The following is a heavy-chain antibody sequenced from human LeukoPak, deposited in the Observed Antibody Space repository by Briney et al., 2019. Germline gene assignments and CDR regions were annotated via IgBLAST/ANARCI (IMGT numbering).Heavy chain of an antibody. CDR2: INHSGST. V-gene: IGHV4-34*01. Sequence: PSETLSLTCAVYGGSFSGYYWSWIRRPSGKGLEWSGEINHSGSTNYNASLKSRVTISVDTSKNQFTLKLSSVTAADTAVYYCARHLGTSAYSYGMDVWGQGTTVTVSS. J-gene: IGHJ6*02. CDR1: GGSFSGYY. D-gene: IGHD3-3*02. CDR3: ARHLGTSAYSYGMDV.